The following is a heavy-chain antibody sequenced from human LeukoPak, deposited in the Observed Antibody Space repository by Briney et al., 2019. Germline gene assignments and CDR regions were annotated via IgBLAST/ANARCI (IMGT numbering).Heavy chain of an antibody. Sequence: SETLSLTCTVSGGSISSYYWSWIRQPPGKGLEWIGYIYYSGSTNYNPSLKSRVTISVDTYKNQFSLKLSSVTAADTAVYYCAREGELSRFDPWGQGTLVTVSS. D-gene: IGHD3-16*02. CDR1: GGSISSYY. CDR2: IYYSGST. CDR3: AREGELSRFDP. V-gene: IGHV4-59*01. J-gene: IGHJ5*02.